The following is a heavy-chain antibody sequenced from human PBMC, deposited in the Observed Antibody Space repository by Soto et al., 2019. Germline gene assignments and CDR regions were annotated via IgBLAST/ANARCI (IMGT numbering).Heavy chain of an antibody. CDR1: GYTFTNYG. CDR2: ITTDKGKT. Sequence: GASVKVSCKASGYTFTNYGISWVRQAPGQGLEWMGWITTDKGKTTYAQKFQGRVTMTTDTSTSTAYMELRSLRSDDTAMHYCATRSPAFAYWGQGTLVTVSS. V-gene: IGHV1-18*01. CDR3: ATRSPAFAY. J-gene: IGHJ4*02.